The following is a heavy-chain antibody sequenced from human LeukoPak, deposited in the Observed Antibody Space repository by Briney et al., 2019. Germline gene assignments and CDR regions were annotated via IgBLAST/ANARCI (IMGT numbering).Heavy chain of an antibody. CDR1: GIKLSNYG. J-gene: IGHJ4*02. V-gene: IGHV3-23*01. CDR2: IREAGGGT. CDR3: ATPPYDGFDY. D-gene: IGHD5-12*01. Sequence: GGSLRLSCVVSGIKLSNYGMSWVRQAPGKGLEWVSGIREAGGGTKYADSVKGRFTISRDNSKNTLYLQMNSLRAEDTAVYYCATPPYDGFDYWGQGTLVTVSS.